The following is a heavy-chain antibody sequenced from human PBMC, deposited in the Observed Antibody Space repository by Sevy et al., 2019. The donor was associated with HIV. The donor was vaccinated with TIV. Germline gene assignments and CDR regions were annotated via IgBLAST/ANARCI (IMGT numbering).Heavy chain of an antibody. CDR1: GFDFNNHW. CDR3: ARLPTGLQSFNYLLSTYFDS. Sequence: GGSLRLSCAASGFDFNNHWMSWVRQAPEKGLEWVANIKHDGSETYYVVSLEGRFTISRDNAKNSLSLQINDLRAEDTAMYYCARLPTGLQSFNYLLSTYFDSWGQGTLVTVSS. CDR2: IKHDGSET. D-gene: IGHD3-9*01. J-gene: IGHJ4*02. V-gene: IGHV3-7*03.